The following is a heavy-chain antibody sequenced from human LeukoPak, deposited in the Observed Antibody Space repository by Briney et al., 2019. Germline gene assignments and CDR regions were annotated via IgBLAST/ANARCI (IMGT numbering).Heavy chain of an antibody. Sequence: ASVKVSCKASGYTFTGYYIHWVRQAPGQGLDWMGWIHANSGGTSYAQKFQDRVTMTRDTSISTAYMELTRLTSDDTAVYFCAGANWAAGDPFDYWGQGTLVTVSS. CDR1: GYTFTGYY. J-gene: IGHJ4*02. CDR3: AGANWAAGDPFDY. V-gene: IGHV1-2*02. CDR2: IHANSGGT. D-gene: IGHD7-27*01.